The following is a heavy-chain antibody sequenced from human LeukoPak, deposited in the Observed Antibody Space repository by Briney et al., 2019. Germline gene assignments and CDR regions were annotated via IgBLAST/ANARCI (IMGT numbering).Heavy chain of an antibody. D-gene: IGHD3-16*01. CDR1: GASISTYY. CDR3: ARYGGYYFDY. CDR2: IHNSVT. Sequence: PSETLSLTCTVSGASISTYYWTWIRQPPGKGLEWIVYIHNSVTNSKPSLKSRVTISVDTSKNQSSLKLSSVTAADTAVYYCARYGGYYFDYWGQGTLVTVSS. V-gene: IGHV4-59*08. J-gene: IGHJ4*02.